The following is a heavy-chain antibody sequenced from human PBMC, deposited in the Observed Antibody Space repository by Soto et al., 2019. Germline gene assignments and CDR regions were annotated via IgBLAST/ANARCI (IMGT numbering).Heavy chain of an antibody. J-gene: IGHJ4*02. CDR1: GYSFTSYW. D-gene: IGHD3-16*02. V-gene: IGHV5-10-1*01. CDR3: ARHPFGAFGGVIDYYFDY. Sequence: GESLKISCKGSGYSFTSYWISWVRQMPGKGLEWMGRIDPSDSYTNYSPSFQGHVTISADKSISTAYLQWSSLKASDTAMYYCARHPFGAFGGVIDYYFDYWGQGALVTVSS. CDR2: IDPSDSYT.